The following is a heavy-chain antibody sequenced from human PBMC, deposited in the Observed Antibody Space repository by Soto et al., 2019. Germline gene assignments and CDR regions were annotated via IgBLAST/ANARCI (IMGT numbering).Heavy chain of an antibody. Sequence: GESLKISCKGSGYNFTSYWIAWVRQMPGKGLEWMGIIYPGDSHTRYSPSFQGQVTISADKSISTAYLQWSSLKASDTAMYYCARANYYDSSGYCFDPWGQGTLVTVSS. V-gene: IGHV5-51*01. CDR2: IYPGDSHT. CDR3: ARANYYDSSGYCFDP. CDR1: GYNFTSYW. J-gene: IGHJ5*02. D-gene: IGHD3-22*01.